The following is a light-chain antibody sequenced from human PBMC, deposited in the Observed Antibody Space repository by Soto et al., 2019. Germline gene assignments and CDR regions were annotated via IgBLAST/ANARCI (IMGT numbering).Light chain of an antibody. CDR1: QSISSY. Sequence: DIQMTQSPCSLSASVGDRVTITCRASQSISSYLNWYQQKPGKAPKLLIYAASSLQSEVPSRFSGSGSGTDFTLTISSLQPEDFATYYCQQSYSTPITFGQGTRLEIK. V-gene: IGKV1-39*01. J-gene: IGKJ5*01. CDR2: AAS. CDR3: QQSYSTPIT.